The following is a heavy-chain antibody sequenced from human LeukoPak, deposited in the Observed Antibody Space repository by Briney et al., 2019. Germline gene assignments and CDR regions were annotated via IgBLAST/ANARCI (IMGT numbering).Heavy chain of an antibody. CDR3: AREDYVIYGMDV. Sequence: PGGSLRLSCAASGFTFSTYGMHRVRQAPGKGLEWVALIWYDGNNRYYADSVKGRFTISRDNSKNTLYLQMNSLRVEDTAVYYCAREDYVIYGMDVWGQGTTVTVSS. D-gene: IGHD4-17*01. CDR1: GFTFSTYG. J-gene: IGHJ6*02. V-gene: IGHV3-33*01. CDR2: IWYDGNNR.